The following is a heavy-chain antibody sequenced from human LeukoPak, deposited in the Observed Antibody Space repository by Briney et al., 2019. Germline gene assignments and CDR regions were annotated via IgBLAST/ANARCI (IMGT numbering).Heavy chain of an antibody. CDR1: GFTFSSYA. CDR3: AKAYSASEQWLVRGFDY. Sequence: GGSLRLSCAASGFTFSSYAMSWVRQAPGKGLEWVSAIRGSGGSIYYADSVKGRFTISRDNSKNTLYLQMNSLRAEDTAVYYCAKAYSASEQWLVRGFDYWGQGTLVTVSS. J-gene: IGHJ4*02. D-gene: IGHD6-19*01. V-gene: IGHV3-23*01. CDR2: IRGSGGSI.